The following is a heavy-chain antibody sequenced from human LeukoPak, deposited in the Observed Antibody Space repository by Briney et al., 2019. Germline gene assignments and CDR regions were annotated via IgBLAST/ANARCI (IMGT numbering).Heavy chain of an antibody. Sequence: SVKDSCKASGGTFSSYAISWVRQAPGQGLEWIGRIIPILGIANYAQKFQGRVTITADKSTSTAYMELSSLRSEDTAVYYCRSWYSSWYFDLWGRGTLVTVSS. J-gene: IGHJ2*01. CDR2: IIPILGIA. CDR1: GGTFSSYA. V-gene: IGHV1-69*04. CDR3: RSWYSSWYFDL. D-gene: IGHD6-13*01.